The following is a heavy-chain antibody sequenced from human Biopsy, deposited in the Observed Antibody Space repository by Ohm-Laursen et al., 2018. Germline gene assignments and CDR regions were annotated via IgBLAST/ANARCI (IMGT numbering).Heavy chain of an antibody. CDR2: IIAVSGLV. CDR1: GGTFSNYA. CDR3: ATPFQYYDSWGGYPPFDH. Sequence: SETVSCKASGGTFSNYAISWVRQAPGEGLEWMGGIIAVSGLVNYAPKFQGRVSITADKSTTTAYMELSNLKSEDTAVYYCATPFQYYDSWGGYPPFDHWGQGTLVTVSS. J-gene: IGHJ4*02. D-gene: IGHD3-3*01. V-gene: IGHV1-69*10.